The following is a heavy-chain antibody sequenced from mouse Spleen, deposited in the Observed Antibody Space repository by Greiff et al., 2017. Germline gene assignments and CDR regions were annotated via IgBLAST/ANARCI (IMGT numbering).Heavy chain of an antibody. V-gene: IGHV1-84*02. CDR2: IYPGSGNT. Sequence: VQLQQSGPELVKTGASVKISCKASGYSFTGYYINWVKQKPGQGLEWIGWIYPGSGNTKYNEKFKGKATLTVDTSSSTAYMQLSSLTSEDTAVYFCARSDYGNYFDYWGQGTTLTVSS. CDR3: ARSDYGNYFDY. J-gene: IGHJ2*01. CDR1: GYSFTGYY. D-gene: IGHD2-1*01.